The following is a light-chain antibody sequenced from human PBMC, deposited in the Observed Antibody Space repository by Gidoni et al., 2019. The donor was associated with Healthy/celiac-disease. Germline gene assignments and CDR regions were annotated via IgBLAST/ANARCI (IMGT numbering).Light chain of an antibody. J-gene: IGLJ1*01. CDR3: QSADSSGTYV. CDR2: KDS. V-gene: IGLV3-25*03. Sequence: SSALTPPPSVSVSPGQTARITCSGDALPKQYAYWYQQKPGQAPVLVIYKDSERPSVIPELFSGSSSGTTVTLTISGVQAEDEADYYCQSADSSGTYVFGTGTKVTVL. CDR1: ALPKQY.